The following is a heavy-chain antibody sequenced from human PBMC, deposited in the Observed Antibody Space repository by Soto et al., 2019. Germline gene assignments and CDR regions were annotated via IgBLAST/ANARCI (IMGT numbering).Heavy chain of an antibody. CDR1: GFSFTGYY. V-gene: IGHV1-2*02. CDR2: INAHSGGT. Sequence: ASVKVSCKASGFSFTGYYIHWLRQAPGQGLEWMGWINAHSGGTEYAQKFQGRVTLTRDTSIATAYLTLTSLTSDDAALYYCAKDLTRQLAYWLDPWGQGTQVTVSS. D-gene: IGHD6-6*01. J-gene: IGHJ5*02. CDR3: AKDLTRQLAYWLDP.